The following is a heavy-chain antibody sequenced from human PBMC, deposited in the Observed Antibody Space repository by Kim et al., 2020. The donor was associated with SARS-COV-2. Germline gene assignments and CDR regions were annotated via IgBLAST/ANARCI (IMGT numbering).Heavy chain of an antibody. V-gene: IGHV3-30*01. Sequence: GRFILSRDNSKNPLYLQMNSLRAEDTAVYYCARDRWDQLLPGGYYYGMDVWGQGTTVTVSS. CDR3: ARDRWDQLLPGGYYYGMDV. J-gene: IGHJ6*02. D-gene: IGHD2-2*01.